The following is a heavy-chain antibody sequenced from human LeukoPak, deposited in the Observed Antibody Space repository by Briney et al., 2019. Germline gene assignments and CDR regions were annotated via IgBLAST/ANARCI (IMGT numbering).Heavy chain of an antibody. J-gene: IGHJ4*02. D-gene: IGHD2-15*01. V-gene: IGHV1-46*01. Sequence: GASVKVSCKASGYTFTSYYMHWVRQAPGQGLEWMGIINPSGGSTSYAQKFQGRVTMTRDTSTSTVYMELSSLRSEDTAVYYCARGPAGGSPTRRYSTDYWGQGTLVTVSS. CDR1: GYTFTSYY. CDR2: INPSGGST. CDR3: ARGPAGGSPTRRYSTDY.